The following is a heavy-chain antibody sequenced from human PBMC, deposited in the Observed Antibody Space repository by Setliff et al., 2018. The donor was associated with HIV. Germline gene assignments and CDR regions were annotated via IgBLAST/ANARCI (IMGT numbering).Heavy chain of an antibody. D-gene: IGHD3-10*01. CDR2: INPNSGGT. V-gene: IGHV1-2*02. CDR1: GYTFTGYY. J-gene: IGHJ4*02. CDR3: AREAMVRGVGDY. Sequence: ASVKVSCKASGYTFTGYYMHWVRQAPGQGLEWVGWINPNSGGTNYAQKFQGRVTMTRDTSVSTAYMELSRLRSDDTAVYYCAREAMVRGVGDYWGQGTLVTVS.